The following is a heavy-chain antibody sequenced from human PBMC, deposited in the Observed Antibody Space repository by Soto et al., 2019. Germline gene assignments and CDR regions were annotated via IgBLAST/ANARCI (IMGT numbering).Heavy chain of an antibody. CDR1: GGSISSGGYY. Sequence: SETLSFTCTVSGGSISSGGYYWSWIRQHPGKGLEWIGYIYYSGSTYYNPSLKSRVTISVDTSKNQFSLKLSSVTAADTAVYYCAVTVRGHTTTYGMDVWGHGTTVTVSS. D-gene: IGHD3-10*01. V-gene: IGHV4-31*03. J-gene: IGHJ6*02. CDR2: IYYSGST. CDR3: AVTVRGHTTTYGMDV.